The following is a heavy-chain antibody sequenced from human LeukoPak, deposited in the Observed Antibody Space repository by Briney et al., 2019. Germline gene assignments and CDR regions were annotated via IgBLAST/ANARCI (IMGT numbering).Heavy chain of an antibody. CDR2: VYYSGYT. J-gene: IGHJ6*02. Sequence: PSETLSLTCTVSGGSISSSSYSWDWIRQPPGKGLEWIGSVYYSGYTYYNPSLKSRLTISVDTSKNQFSMKMSSVTAADTAVYYCARQSVVPAAMGGMDVWGQGTTVTVSS. CDR1: GGSISSSSYS. CDR3: ARQSVVPAAMGGMDV. V-gene: IGHV4-39*07. D-gene: IGHD2-2*01.